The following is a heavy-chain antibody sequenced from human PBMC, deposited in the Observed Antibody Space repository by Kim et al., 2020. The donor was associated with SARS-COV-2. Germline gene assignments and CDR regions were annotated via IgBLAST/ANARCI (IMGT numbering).Heavy chain of an antibody. J-gene: IGHJ4*02. V-gene: IGHV3-49*02. Sequence: NAEPLKGRATISRDASKSTSNLKRNSLKTEDTAVYYCTRYDFWSGYYFDYWGQGTLVTVSS. CDR3: TRYDFWSGYYFDY. D-gene: IGHD3-3*01.